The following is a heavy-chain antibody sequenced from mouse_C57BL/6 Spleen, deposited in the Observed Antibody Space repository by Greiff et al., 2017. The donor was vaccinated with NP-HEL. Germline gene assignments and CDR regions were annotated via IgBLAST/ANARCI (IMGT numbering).Heavy chain of an antibody. J-gene: IGHJ2*01. V-gene: IGHV3-6*01. D-gene: IGHD2-3*01. CDR1: GYSITSGYY. CDR3: AREGVYDGLYFDY. Sequence: ESGPGLVKPSQSLSLTCSVTGYSITSGYYWNWIRQFPGNKLEWMGYISYDGSNNYNPSLKNRISITRDTSKNQFFLKLNSVTTEDTATYYCAREGVYDGLYFDYWGQGTTLTVSS. CDR2: ISYDGSN.